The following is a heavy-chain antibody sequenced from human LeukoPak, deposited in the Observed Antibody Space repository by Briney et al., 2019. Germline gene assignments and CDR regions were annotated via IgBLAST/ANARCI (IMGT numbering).Heavy chain of an antibody. D-gene: IGHD3-3*01. CDR2: ISSNGGST. CDR3: ARHGHYDFWSGYSLDY. V-gene: IGHV3-64*01. J-gene: IGHJ4*02. CDR1: GFTFSSYA. Sequence: GPLRLSCAASGFTFSSYAMHWVRQAPGKGLEYVSAISSNGGSTYYANSVKGRFTISRDNSKNTLYLQMGSLRAEDMAVYYCARHGHYDFWSGYSLDYWGQGTLVTVSS.